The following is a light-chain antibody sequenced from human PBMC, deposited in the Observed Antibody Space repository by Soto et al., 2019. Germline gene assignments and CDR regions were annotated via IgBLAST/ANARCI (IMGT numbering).Light chain of an antibody. V-gene: IGKV3D-20*02. CDR3: QQRSNWPQT. Sequence: EIVLTQSPGTLSLSPGERATLSCRASQSVSSSYLAWYQQKPGQAPRLLIYDASNRATGLPARFSGSGSGSDFTLTVTSLEPEDFAVYYCQQRSNWPQTFGQGTKVDI. CDR1: QSVSSSY. J-gene: IGKJ1*01. CDR2: DAS.